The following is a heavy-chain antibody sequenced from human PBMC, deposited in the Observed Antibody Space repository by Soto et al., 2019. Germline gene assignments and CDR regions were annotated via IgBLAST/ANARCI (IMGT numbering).Heavy chain of an antibody. V-gene: IGHV4-31*03. CDR1: GDSLSSGGHY. CDR2: IYDSVNT. D-gene: IGHD3-9*01. CDR3: ARVDHRGYFAILTDY. J-gene: IGHJ4*02. Sequence: SETLSLTCTVSGDSLSSGGHYWSWIRQHPGKGLEWIGHIYDSVNTYYSPSLRSRVTISADMSKNQFSLNLRSVTAADTAVYYCARVDHRGYFAILTDYWGQGTLVTAPQ.